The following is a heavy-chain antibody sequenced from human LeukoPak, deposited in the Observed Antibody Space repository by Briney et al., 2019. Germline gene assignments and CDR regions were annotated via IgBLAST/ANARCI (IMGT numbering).Heavy chain of an antibody. J-gene: IGHJ4*02. D-gene: IGHD6-13*01. CDR1: GGSISSGGYY. V-gene: IGHV4-30-2*01. CDR3: AGRIAAAGPENY. Sequence: SETLSLTCTVSGGSISSGGYYWSWIWQPPGKGLEWIGYIYHSGSTYYNPSLKSRVTISVDRSKNQFSLKLSSVTAADTAVYYCAGRIAAAGPENYWGQGTLVTVSS. CDR2: IYHSGST.